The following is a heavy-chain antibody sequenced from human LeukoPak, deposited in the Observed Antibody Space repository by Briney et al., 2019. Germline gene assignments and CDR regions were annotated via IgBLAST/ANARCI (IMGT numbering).Heavy chain of an antibody. CDR3: ARDSITAAGNFDY. CDR1: GFTFSSYS. CDR2: ISSSSSYI. J-gene: IGHJ4*02. D-gene: IGHD6-13*01. Sequence: PGGSLRLSCAPSGFTFSSYSMNWVPQAPGKGLEWVSSISSSSSYIYYADSVKGRFTIARDNAKNSLYLQMNSLRAEDTAVYYCARDSITAAGNFDYWGQGTLVTVSS. V-gene: IGHV3-21*01.